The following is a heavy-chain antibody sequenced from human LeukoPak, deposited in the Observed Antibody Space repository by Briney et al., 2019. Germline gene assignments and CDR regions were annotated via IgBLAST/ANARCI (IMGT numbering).Heavy chain of an antibody. D-gene: IGHD3-10*01. J-gene: IGHJ3*02. CDR2: IKQDGSEK. CDR3: ARVGRLWFGVYALDS. CDR1: GFTFSSYW. V-gene: IGHV3-7*01. Sequence: PGGSLRLSGAASGFTFSSYWMRWVRQAQGNGLEWVANIKQDGSEKYNGDSVKGRFTISRDNAKNSLYLQMNSLRAEDTAVYYCARVGRLWFGVYALDSWGQGTMVTVSS.